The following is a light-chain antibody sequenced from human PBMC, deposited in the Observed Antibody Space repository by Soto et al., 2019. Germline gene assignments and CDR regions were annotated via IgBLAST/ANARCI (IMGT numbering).Light chain of an antibody. V-gene: IGKV3-15*01. Sequence: EIVITQSPATLSVSPGERAALACRASQSVSSDLSWYQQKACQAPRLLIYGASTRATGVPARFSGSGSGTEFTLTISSLQSEDFAVYYCQHYNNWPPLTFGGGNKLEIK. CDR1: QSVSSD. CDR2: GAS. CDR3: QHYNNWPPLT. J-gene: IGKJ4*01.